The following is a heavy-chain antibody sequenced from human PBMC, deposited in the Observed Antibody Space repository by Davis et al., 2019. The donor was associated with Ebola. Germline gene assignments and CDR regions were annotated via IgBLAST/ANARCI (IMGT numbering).Heavy chain of an antibody. V-gene: IGHV1-69*04. CDR3: ARGTKHALRFLSYYYGMDV. CDR1: GGTFSSYA. D-gene: IGHD3-3*01. CDR2: IIPILGIA. J-gene: IGHJ6*02. Sequence: AASVKVSCKASGGTFSSYAISWVRQAPGQGLEWMGRIIPILGIANYAQKFQGRVTITADKSTSTAYMELSSLRSEDTAVYYCARGTKHALRFLSYYYGMDVWGQGTTVTVSS.